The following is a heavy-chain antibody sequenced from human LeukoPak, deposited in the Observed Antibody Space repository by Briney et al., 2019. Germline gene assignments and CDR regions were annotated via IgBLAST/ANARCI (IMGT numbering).Heavy chain of an antibody. CDR2: INHDGNT. Sequence: SETLSLTCAVYGGPFSGYYWSWIRQSPGQGLEWIGGINHDGNTNYNSSLKSRVTLSVDTSKSQFSLKLSSVTAADTAIYYGARVIRFNCFGELWFDYWGRGTLLTVSS. CDR3: ARVIRFNCFGELWFDY. V-gene: IGHV4-34*01. J-gene: IGHJ4*02. D-gene: IGHD3-10*01. CDR1: GGPFSGYY.